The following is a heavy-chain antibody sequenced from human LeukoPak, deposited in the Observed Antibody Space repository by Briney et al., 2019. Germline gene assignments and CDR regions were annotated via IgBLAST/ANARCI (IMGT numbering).Heavy chain of an antibody. V-gene: IGHV3-30*03. CDR2: ISYDGSNK. Sequence: PGRSLRLSCAASGFTFSSYGMHWVRQAPGKGLEWVAVISYDGSNKYYADSVRGRFTISRDNSKNTLYLQMNSLRAEDTAVYYCARGGGLFGVVIAIDYWGQGTLVTVSS. J-gene: IGHJ4*02. D-gene: IGHD3-3*01. CDR3: ARGGGLFGVVIAIDY. CDR1: GFTFSSYG.